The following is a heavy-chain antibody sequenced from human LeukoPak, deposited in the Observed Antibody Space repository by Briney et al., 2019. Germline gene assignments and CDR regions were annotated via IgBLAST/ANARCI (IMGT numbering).Heavy chain of an antibody. J-gene: IGHJ4*02. CDR2: ISGSGGST. CDR3: AKWDDFWSGYFGIDY. CDR1: GFTFSSYA. D-gene: IGHD3-3*01. V-gene: IGHV3-23*01. Sequence: AGGSLRLSCAASGFTFSSYAMSWVRQAPGKGLEWVSAISGSGGSTYYADSVKGRFTISRDNSKNTLYLQMNSLRAEDTAVYYCAKWDDFWSGYFGIDYWGQGTLVTVSS.